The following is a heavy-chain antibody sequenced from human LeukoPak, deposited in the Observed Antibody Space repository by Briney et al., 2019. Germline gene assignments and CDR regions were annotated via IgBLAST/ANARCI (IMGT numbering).Heavy chain of an antibody. CDR2: IYYSGST. J-gene: IGHJ6*02. D-gene: IGHD3-16*02. CDR3: ARVFRVSSPGPTFGGVIDTYYYYGMDV. V-gene: IGHV4-31*03. Sequence: PSETLSLTCTVSGGSISSGGYYWSWIRQHPGKGLEWIGYIYYSGSTYYNPSLKSRVTISVDTSKNQFSLKLSSVTAADTAVYYCARVFRVSSPGPTFGGVIDTYYYYGMDVWGQGTTVTVSS. CDR1: GGSISSGGYY.